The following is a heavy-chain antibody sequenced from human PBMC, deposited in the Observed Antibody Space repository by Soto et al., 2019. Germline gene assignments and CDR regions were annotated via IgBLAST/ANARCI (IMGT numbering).Heavy chain of an antibody. J-gene: IGHJ4*02. CDR1: GCSVSSGGYS. CDR2: MYNSGRT. V-gene: IGHV4-30-2*01. CDR3: ARGDLNWLLDLES. D-gene: IGHD3-22*01. Sequence: QLQLQESGPRLIRPSQTLSLTCAVSGCSVSSGGYSWSWIRQPPGKALELIGYMYNSGRTYYNPSMESRVTISVSRARSQFSLNLTSESDASTAVYFGARGDLNWLLDLESWGQGILVTVSS.